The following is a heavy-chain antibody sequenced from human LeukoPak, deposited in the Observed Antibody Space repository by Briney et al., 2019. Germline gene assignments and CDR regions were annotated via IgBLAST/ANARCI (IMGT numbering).Heavy chain of an antibody. V-gene: IGHV4-61*02. D-gene: IGHD1-26*01. Sequence: PSQTLSLTCTVSGGSISSGSYYWSWIRQPAGKGLEWIGRIYTSGSTNYNPSLKSRVTISVDTSKNEFSLGLTSVTAADTSVYYCVTPRSWELSDMAVWGKGTTVIVSS. CDR2: IYTSGST. CDR3: VTPRSWELSDMAV. CDR1: GGSISSGSYY. J-gene: IGHJ6*03.